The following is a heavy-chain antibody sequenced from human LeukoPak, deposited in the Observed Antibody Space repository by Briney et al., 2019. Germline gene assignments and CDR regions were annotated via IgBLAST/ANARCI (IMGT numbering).Heavy chain of an antibody. CDR1: GFNLSSYA. CDR3: AREGKNYYDSSGYVY. J-gene: IGHJ4*02. Sequence: GSLRLSCAASGFNLSSYAMSRVRQAPGKGLEGGPVIYSGGSTYYADSVKGRFTISRDNSKNTLYLQMNSLRAEDTAVYYCAREGKNYYDSSGYVYWGQGTLVTVSS. V-gene: IGHV3-53*01. D-gene: IGHD3-22*01. CDR2: IYSGGST.